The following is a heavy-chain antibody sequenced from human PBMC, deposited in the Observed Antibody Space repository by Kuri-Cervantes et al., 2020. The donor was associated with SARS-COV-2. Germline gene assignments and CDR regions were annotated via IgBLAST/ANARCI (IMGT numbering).Heavy chain of an antibody. J-gene: IGHJ4*02. CDR2: IYPGDSDT. V-gene: IGHV5-51*01. CDR1: GYSFSDYW. D-gene: IGHD3-10*01. CDR3: ARAVSGVSNPYYFDY. Sequence: KVSCKGSGYSFSDYWIGWVRQMPGKGLEWMGIIYPGDSDTRYRPSFQGRVTISADTSIGTAYLRWSSLSASDTAIYYCARAVSGVSNPYYFDYWGPGTLVTVSS.